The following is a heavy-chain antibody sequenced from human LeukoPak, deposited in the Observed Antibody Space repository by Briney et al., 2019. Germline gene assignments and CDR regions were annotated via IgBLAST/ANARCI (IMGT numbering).Heavy chain of an antibody. CDR2: INPNSGGT. V-gene: IGHV1-2*02. CDR3: ARDTFGSGSFVDY. J-gene: IGHJ4*02. Sequence: ASVKVSCKASGYTFTGYYIHWVRQAPGQGLEWMGWINPNSGGTTYAQKFQGRVTMTSDTSINTAYMEPSRLRSDDTAVFYCARDTFGSGSFVDYWGQGTLVTVSS. D-gene: IGHD3-10*01. CDR1: GYTFTGYY.